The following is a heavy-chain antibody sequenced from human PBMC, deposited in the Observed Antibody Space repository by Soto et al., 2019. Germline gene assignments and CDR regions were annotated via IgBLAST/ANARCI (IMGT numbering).Heavy chain of an antibody. J-gene: IGHJ3*02. CDR2: MRHSGGT. D-gene: IGHD1-1*01. Sequence: QVQLQQWGAGLLKPSETLSLTCAVFGGSVNSGNYYWSWIRQPPGKGLEWIGEMRHSGGTHFNPSLKRRVTISVDTSKNQFSLKMSSVTAADTALYYCARVERGTATTVVDAFDIWGPGTMVTVSS. CDR3: ARVERGTATTVVDAFDI. CDR1: GGSVNSGNYY. V-gene: IGHV4-34*01.